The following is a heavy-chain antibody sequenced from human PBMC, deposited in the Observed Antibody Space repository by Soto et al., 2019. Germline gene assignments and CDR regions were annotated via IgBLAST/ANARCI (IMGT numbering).Heavy chain of an antibody. J-gene: IGHJ4*02. CDR1: GYTLTELS. CDR3: ATALKSYSSSCSTPPDY. CDR2: FDPEDGET. Sequence: ASVKVSCKVSGYTLTELSMHWVRQAPGKGLEWMGGFDPEDGETIYAQKFQGRVTMTEDTSTDTAYMELSSLRSEDTAVYYCATALKSYSSSCSTPPDYWGQGTLVTVSS. D-gene: IGHD6-13*01. V-gene: IGHV1-24*01.